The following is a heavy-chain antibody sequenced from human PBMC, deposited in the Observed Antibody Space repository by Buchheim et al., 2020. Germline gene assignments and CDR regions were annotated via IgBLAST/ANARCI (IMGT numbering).Heavy chain of an antibody. D-gene: IGHD2-15*01. Sequence: EVQLLESGGGLVQPGGSLRLSCAASGFTFSSYAMSWVRQAPGKGLEGVSAISGSGWSTYYADSVKGRFTISRDNSKNTLYLQMNSLRAEDTAVYYCAKDPTKRCSGGSCYPDYWGQGTL. CDR1: GFTFSSYA. CDR3: AKDPTKRCSGGSCYPDY. V-gene: IGHV3-23*01. CDR2: ISGSGWST. J-gene: IGHJ4*02.